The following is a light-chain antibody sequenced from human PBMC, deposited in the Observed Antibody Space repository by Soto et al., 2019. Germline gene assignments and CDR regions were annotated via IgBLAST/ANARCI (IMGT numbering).Light chain of an antibody. CDR2: DAS. J-gene: IGKJ1*01. CDR1: QNVDSSY. V-gene: IGKV3-20*01. Sequence: EIVLTQSPGTLSLSPGERATLSCRASQNVDSSYLAWYQQKPGQAPRLLIYDASSRATGISDRFSGSGSGTDFTLTISGLEPEDFAVYYCQHYNSYSEAFGQGTKVELK. CDR3: QHYNSYSEA.